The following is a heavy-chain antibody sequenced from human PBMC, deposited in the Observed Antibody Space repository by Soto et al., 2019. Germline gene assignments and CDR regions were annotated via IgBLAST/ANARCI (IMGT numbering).Heavy chain of an antibody. CDR3: ARDMGVTALKYYFDY. Sequence: HPGGSLRLSCAASGFTFSSYNMHWVRQAPGKGLEWVAFISYDESNEYYVDSVKGRFTISRDNSKNTLYLQMNGLRTADTAIYYCARDMGVTALKYYFDYWGQGTLVTVSS. V-gene: IGHV3-30*03. CDR2: ISYDESNE. D-gene: IGHD2-8*01. J-gene: IGHJ4*02. CDR1: GFTFSSYN.